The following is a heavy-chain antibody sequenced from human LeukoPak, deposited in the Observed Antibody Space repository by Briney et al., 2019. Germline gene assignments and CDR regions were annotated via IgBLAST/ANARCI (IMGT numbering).Heavy chain of an antibody. D-gene: IGHD6-25*01. CDR2: ISDNGGST. CDR3: ARDSVSAGAFDI. CDR1: GFILRSHA. V-gene: IGHV3-64*04. Sequence: GGSLRLSCSASGFILRSHAMHWVRQAPGKGLEYVSRISDNGGSTYYADSVKGRFTISRDNSKNTLYLQMNSLRAEDTAVYYCARDSVSAGAFDIWGQGTMVTVSS. J-gene: IGHJ3*02.